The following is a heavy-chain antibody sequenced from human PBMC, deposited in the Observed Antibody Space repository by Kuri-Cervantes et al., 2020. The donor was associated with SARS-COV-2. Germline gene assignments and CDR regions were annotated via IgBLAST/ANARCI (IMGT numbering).Heavy chain of an antibody. CDR1: GGTFSSYA. V-gene: IGHV1-69*10. CDR2: INPNSGGT. Sequence: SVKVSCKASGGTFSSYAISWVRQAPGQGLEWMGWINPNSGGTIYAQKFQGRVTMTEDTSTDTAYMELSSLRSEDTAVYYCATGTFTVTPDYWGQGTLVTVSS. CDR3: ATGTFTVTPDY. J-gene: IGHJ4*02. D-gene: IGHD4-17*01.